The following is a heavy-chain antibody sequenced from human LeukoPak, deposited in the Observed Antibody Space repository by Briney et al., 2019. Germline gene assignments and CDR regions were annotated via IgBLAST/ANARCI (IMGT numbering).Heavy chain of an antibody. V-gene: IGHV1-2*02. CDR3: ARGAHLGYYYYMDV. CDR2: INPNSGGT. D-gene: IGHD7-27*01. CDR1: GYTFTSYG. J-gene: IGHJ6*03. Sequence: ASVKVSCKASGYTFTSYGISWVRQAPGQGLEWMGWINPNSGGTNYAQKFQGRVTMTRDTSISTAYMELSRLRSDDTAVYYCARGAHLGYYYYMDVWGKGTTVTVSS.